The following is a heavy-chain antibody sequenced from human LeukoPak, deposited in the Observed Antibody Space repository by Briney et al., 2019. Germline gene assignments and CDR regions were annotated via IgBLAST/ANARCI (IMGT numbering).Heavy chain of an antibody. J-gene: IGHJ3*02. CDR2: INPNSGGT. Sequence: ASVKVSCKASGYTFTGYYMHWVRQAPGQGLEWMGWINPNSGGTNYAQKFQGRVTMTRDTSISTAYMELSRLRSDDTAVYYCATYNSLMDAFDIWGQGTMVTVSS. CDR3: ATYNSLMDAFDI. V-gene: IGHV1-2*02. D-gene: IGHD5-24*01. CDR1: GYTFTGYY.